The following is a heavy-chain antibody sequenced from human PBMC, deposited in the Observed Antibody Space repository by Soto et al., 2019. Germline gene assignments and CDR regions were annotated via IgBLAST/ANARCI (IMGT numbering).Heavy chain of an antibody. J-gene: IGHJ5*02. CDR2: ISGSGGDT. V-gene: IGHV3-23*01. CDR3: AKGGCSGVSCGWFDP. D-gene: IGHD2-15*01. CDR1: GFTFSDYA. Sequence: EVQLLESGGGLVQPGGSLRLSCAASGFTFSDYAMNWVRQAPGKGLEWVSGISGSGGDTYYADSVNGRFTISRDNSKNTLCLQMSSLRAEDTAVYLCAKGGCSGVSCGWFDPWGQGTLVTVSS.